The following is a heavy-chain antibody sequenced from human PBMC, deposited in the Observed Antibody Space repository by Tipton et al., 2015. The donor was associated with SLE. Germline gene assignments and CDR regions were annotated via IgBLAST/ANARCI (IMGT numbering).Heavy chain of an antibody. Sequence: TLSLTCTVSGGSFSSSGYYWGWIRRPPGKGLDWVGSMSYSGRTYYTQSLKSRVSISIDPSKNQFSLRLSSVTAADTAVYLCARGVPTLYDFRTGSWVGPFATWGPGTLVTVSS. D-gene: IGHD3-3*01. J-gene: IGHJ5*02. CDR1: GGSFSSSGYY. CDR3: ARGVPTLYDFRTGSWVGPFAT. CDR2: MSYSGRT. V-gene: IGHV4-39*07.